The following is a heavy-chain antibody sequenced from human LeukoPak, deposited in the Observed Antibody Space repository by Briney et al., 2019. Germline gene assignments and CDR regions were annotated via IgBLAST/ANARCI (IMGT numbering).Heavy chain of an antibody. CDR2: INHSGST. CDR1: GGSFSGYY. D-gene: IGHD4-23*01. CDR3: ARGQLGPESVTARESPFDY. J-gene: IGHJ4*02. V-gene: IGHV4-34*01. Sequence: SETLSLTCAVYGGSFSGYYWSWIRQPPGKGLEWIGEINHSGSTNYNPSLKSRVTISVGTSKNQFSLKLSSVTAADMAVYYCARGQLGPESVTARESPFDYWGQGTLVTVSS.